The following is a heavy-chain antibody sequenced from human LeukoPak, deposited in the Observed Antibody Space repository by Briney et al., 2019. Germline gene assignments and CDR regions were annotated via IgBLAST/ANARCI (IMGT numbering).Heavy chain of an antibody. Sequence: EASVKVSCXXSGYIFTTXXXXXXXXAPGQGXXWMGWIXPHSGTTKXXQNFQGRVTXXXXXXIRTAYMELSRLTSDDTAVYYCAREGTTDAFDIWGQGTMVTVSS. J-gene: IGHJ3*02. CDR2: IXPHSGTT. CDR3: AREGTTDAFDI. CDR1: GYIFTTXX. D-gene: IGHD1-1*01. V-gene: IGHV1-2*02.